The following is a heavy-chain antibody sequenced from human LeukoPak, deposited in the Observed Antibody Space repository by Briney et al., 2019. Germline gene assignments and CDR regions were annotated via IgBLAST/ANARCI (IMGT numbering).Heavy chain of an antibody. J-gene: IGHJ4*02. CDR2: ISGNGGGT. V-gene: IGHV3-43*02. CDR1: GFTFNDYG. D-gene: IGHD2-8*02. CDR3: AKDIFRVSEPGTRGLDS. Sequence: GGSLRLSCAASGFTFNDYGMHWVRQAPGKDFEWVSFISGNGGGTFYADSVRGRFTISRDSAKTSLYLQMNSLRSEDTALYYCAKDIFRVSEPGTRGLDSWGPGTLVTVS.